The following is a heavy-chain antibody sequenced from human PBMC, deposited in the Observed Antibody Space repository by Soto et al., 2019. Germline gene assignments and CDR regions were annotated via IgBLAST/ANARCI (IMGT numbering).Heavy chain of an antibody. D-gene: IGHD6-19*01. Sequence: QVQLQQWGAGLLKPSETLSITCAVYGGSFSGYYWSWIRQPPGKGLAWIGEINHSGSTNYNPSLKSRGTISVDTSKNQFSLKLSCVTAADTAVYYCARDSYGYSSGWLRAPGFYYYGMDVWGQGTTVTVSS. CDR2: INHSGST. V-gene: IGHV4-34*01. J-gene: IGHJ6*02. CDR1: GGSFSGYY. CDR3: ARDSYGYSSGWLRAPGFYYYGMDV.